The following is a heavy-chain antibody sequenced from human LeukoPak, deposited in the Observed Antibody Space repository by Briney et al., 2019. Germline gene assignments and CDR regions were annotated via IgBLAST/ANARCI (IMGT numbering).Heavy chain of an antibody. CDR3: ATAKIAEADFDY. V-gene: IGHV1-24*01. CDR1: GYTLTELS. Sequence: ASVKVSCKVSGYTLTELSMHWVRQAPGKGLEWMGGFDPEDGETIYAQKFQGRVTMTEDTSTDTAYMELSSLRSEDTAVYYCATAKIAEADFDYWGQGTLVTVSS. CDR2: FDPEDGET. J-gene: IGHJ4*02. D-gene: IGHD6-19*01.